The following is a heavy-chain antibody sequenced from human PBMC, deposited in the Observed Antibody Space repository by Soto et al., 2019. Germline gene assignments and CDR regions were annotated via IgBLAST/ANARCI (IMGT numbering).Heavy chain of an antibody. V-gene: IGHV3-48*02. CDR3: ARDVVVPAAIALYYGMDV. CDR2: ISSSSSTI. J-gene: IGHJ6*02. CDR1: GFTLSSYS. D-gene: IGHD2-2*01. Sequence: GGSLRLSCAASGFTLSSYSMNWVRQAPGKGLEWVSYISSSSSTIYYADSVKGRFTISRDNAKNSLYLQMNSLRDEDTAVYYCARDVVVPAAIALYYGMDVWGQGTTVTVSS.